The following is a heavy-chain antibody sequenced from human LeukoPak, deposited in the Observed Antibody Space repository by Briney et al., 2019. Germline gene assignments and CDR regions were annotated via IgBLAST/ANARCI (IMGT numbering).Heavy chain of an antibody. CDR3: ASGRGYCSSTSCSTDDAFDL. V-gene: IGHV1-2*02. CDR1: GYTFTGYY. J-gene: IGHJ3*01. Sequence: ASVKVSCKASGYTFTGYYMHWVRQAPGQGLEWMGWINPNSGGTNYAQKFQGRVTMTRDTSISTAYMELSRLRSDDTAAYYCASGRGYCSSTSCSTDDAFDLWGQGTMVTVSS. D-gene: IGHD2-2*02. CDR2: INPNSGGT.